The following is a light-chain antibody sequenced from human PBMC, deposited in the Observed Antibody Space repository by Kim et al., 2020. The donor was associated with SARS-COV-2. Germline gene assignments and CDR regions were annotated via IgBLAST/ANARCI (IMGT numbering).Light chain of an antibody. CDR3: CSYAGNHVV. CDR2: EVS. CDR1: SSDIGTYIL. V-gene: IGLV2-23*02. J-gene: IGLJ2*01. Sequence: QSALTQPASVSGSLGQSITISCTGTSSDIGTYILVSWYQIHPGKAPKLIIYEVSKWPSGISNRFSGSNSGNTASLTISGLQAEDEAEYYCCSYAGNHVVFGGGTQLTVL.